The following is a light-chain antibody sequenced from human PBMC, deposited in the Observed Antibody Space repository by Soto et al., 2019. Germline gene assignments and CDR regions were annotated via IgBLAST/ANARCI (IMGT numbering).Light chain of an antibody. CDR1: QGVNIE. CDR2: TAS. V-gene: IGKV3D-15*01. CDR3: QQLNKWHLT. Sequence: EIVLTQSPATLSVSPGERATLSCRASQGVNIELVWYQQKPGQAPKLLMFTASARANGIPARFTGGGSETDFTLTISSPQPEDSAVYYCQQLNKWHLTFGPGTKVEIK. J-gene: IGKJ3*01.